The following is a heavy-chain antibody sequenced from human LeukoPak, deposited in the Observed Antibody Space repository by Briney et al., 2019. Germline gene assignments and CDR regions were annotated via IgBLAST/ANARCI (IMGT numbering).Heavy chain of an antibody. Sequence: SQTLSLSCAISGDNVSSNSAAWNWIRQSPSRGLEWLGRTYYRSKWYNDYAVSVKSRITINPDTSKNQFSLQLNAVTPEDTAVYYCVRYLVDNYHYDYWGQGTLVTVSS. V-gene: IGHV6-1*01. D-gene: IGHD4-11*01. CDR2: TYYRSKWYN. CDR3: VRYLVDNYHYDY. J-gene: IGHJ4*02. CDR1: GDNVSSNSAA.